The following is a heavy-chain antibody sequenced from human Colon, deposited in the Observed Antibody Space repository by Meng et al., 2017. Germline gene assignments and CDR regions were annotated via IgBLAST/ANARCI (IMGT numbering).Heavy chain of an antibody. V-gene: IGHV4-4*02. CDR2: INHSGSP. CDR3: ARRNTRNSGGGNNY. Sequence: GPGLVRPAGTLSLTGAVSGGSIRSNYWWTWVRQPPGKGLEWIGEINHSGSPSYVPSLKSRITISVDKSNNLLSLKLNSVTAADTAMYYCARRNTRNSGGGNNYWGQGTLVTVSS. D-gene: IGHD3-10*01. CDR1: GGSIRSNYW. J-gene: IGHJ4*02.